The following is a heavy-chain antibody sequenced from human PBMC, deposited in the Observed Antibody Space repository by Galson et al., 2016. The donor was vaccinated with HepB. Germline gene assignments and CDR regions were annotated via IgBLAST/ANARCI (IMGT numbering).Heavy chain of an antibody. J-gene: IGHJ4*02. CDR1: GFTFSNRG. Sequence: SLRLSCAASGFTFSNRGMHWVRQAPGKGLEWVAADSMDGRRKFYADSVKGRFTISRDNSNNILFLQMNILRADDTAVYYCAKRHEYCPPVGCSVDYWGQGTLVSVSS. CDR2: DSMDGRRK. D-gene: IGHD2/OR15-2a*01. V-gene: IGHV3-30*18. CDR3: AKRHEYCPPVGCSVDY.